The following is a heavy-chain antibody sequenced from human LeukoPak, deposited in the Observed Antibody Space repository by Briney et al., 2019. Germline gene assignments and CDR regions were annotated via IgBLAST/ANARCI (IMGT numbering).Heavy chain of an antibody. J-gene: IGHJ3*02. V-gene: IGHV3-48*01. CDR2: ISSSRSTM. Sequence: GGTLRLSCAASEFSVGSNYMTWVRQAPGKGLEWVSDISSSRSTMYYAASVKGRFSISRDNAQNSLYLQMNSLRAEDTAVYYCVRDHHRRLYDSQARDTFDIWGQGTMITVSS. D-gene: IGHD3-22*01. CDR3: VRDHHRRLYDSQARDTFDI. CDR1: EFSVGSNY.